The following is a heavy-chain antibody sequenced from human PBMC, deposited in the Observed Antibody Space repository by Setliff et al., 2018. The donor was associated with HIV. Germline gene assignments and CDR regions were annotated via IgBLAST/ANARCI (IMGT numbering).Heavy chain of an antibody. D-gene: IGHD1-26*01. Sequence: KTSETLSLTCTVSGVSIDKNYWSWVRRPPGKGLEWIGRVYMSGKTNYSPSLKSRVTMSADTSKNQFYLKLSSVTAADTAVYYCARDRYGGTYDAFEIWGQGTMVTVSS. CDR1: GVSIDKNY. J-gene: IGHJ3*02. CDR3: ARDRYGGTYDAFEI. V-gene: IGHV4-4*07. CDR2: VYMSGKT.